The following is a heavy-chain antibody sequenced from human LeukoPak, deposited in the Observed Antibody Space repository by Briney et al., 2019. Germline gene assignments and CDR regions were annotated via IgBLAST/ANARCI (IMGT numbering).Heavy chain of an antibody. CDR2: IYYSGST. J-gene: IGHJ4*02. D-gene: IGHD6-13*01. CDR1: GGSFSGYY. CDR3: ARHPSLGAGPGSWYGIFDY. V-gene: IGHV4-59*08. Sequence: SETLSLTCAVYGGSFSGYYWSWIRQPPGKGLEWIGYIYYSGSTNYNPSLKSRVTISVDTSKNQFSLKLSSVTAADTAVYYCARHPSLGAGPGSWYGIFDYWGQGTLVTVSS.